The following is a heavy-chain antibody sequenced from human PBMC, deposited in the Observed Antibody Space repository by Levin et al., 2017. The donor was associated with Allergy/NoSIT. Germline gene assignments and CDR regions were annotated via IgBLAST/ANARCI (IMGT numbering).Heavy chain of an antibody. CDR3: AASKGGSGSYLP. J-gene: IGHJ5*02. V-gene: IGHV4-34*01. CDR1: GGSLTGSY. Sequence: SETLSLTCAVYGGSLTGSYWSWIRQPPEMGLEWIGEINYNGRASYSPSLKSRVSISVDTSRNQFSLKMTSVTAADTAVYYCAASKGGSGSYLPWGQGTLVTVSS. D-gene: IGHD3-10*01. CDR2: INYNGRA.